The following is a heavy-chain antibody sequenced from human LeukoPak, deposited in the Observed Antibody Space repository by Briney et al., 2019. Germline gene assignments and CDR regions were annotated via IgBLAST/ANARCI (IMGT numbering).Heavy chain of an antibody. J-gene: IGHJ4*02. CDR3: TWGYYFDY. CDR1: GFTFSSYG. V-gene: IGHV3-30*03. D-gene: IGHD3-16*01. CDR2: ISYDGSNK. Sequence: PGGSLRLSCAASGFTFSSYGMHWVRQAPGKGLEWVAVISYDGSNKYYADSVKGRFTISRDNSKNTLYLQMNSLRAEDTAVYYCTWGYYFDYWGQGTLVTVSS.